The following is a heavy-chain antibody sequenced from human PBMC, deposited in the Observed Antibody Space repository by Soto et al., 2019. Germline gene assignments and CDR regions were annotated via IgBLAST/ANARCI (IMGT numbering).Heavy chain of an antibody. D-gene: IGHD5-18*01. CDR3: AKARGYSYGYVVDY. CDR2: ILYDGSNK. CDR1: GFTFSSYG. V-gene: IGHV3-30*18. J-gene: IGHJ4*02. Sequence: QVQLVESGGGVVQPGRSLRLSCAASGFTFSSYGMHWVRQAPGKGLEWVAVILYDGSNKYYADSVKGRFTISRDNSKNTLYLQMNSLRAEDTAVYYCAKARGYSYGYVVDYWGQGTLVTVSS.